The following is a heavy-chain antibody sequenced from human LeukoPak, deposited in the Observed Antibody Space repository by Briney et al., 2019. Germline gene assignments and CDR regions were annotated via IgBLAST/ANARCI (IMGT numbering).Heavy chain of an antibody. CDR3: ARDCSGGSCHTLDAFDI. CDR2: ISAYNGNT. Sequence: GASVKVSCKASGYTFTSYGISWVRQAPGQGLEWMGWISAYNGNTNYAQKLQGRVTMTTDTSTSTAYMELRSLRSDDTAVYYCARDCSGGSCHTLDAFDIWGQGTMVTVSS. D-gene: IGHD2-15*01. CDR1: GYTFTSYG. J-gene: IGHJ3*02. V-gene: IGHV1-18*01.